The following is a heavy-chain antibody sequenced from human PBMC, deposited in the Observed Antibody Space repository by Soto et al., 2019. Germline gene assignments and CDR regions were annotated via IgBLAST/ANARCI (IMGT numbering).Heavy chain of an antibody. CDR1: GYTFTSYG. V-gene: IGHV1-18*01. CDR2: ISAYNGNT. D-gene: IGHD6-13*01. CDR3: AHRRRDNSNWYGGNFDY. Sequence: GASVKVSCKASGYTFTSYGISWVRQAPGQGLEWMGWISAYNGNTNYAQKLQGRVTITKDTSKNQVVLTMTNMDPVDTATYYCAHRRRDNSNWYGGNFDYWGQGTLVTVSS. J-gene: IGHJ4*02.